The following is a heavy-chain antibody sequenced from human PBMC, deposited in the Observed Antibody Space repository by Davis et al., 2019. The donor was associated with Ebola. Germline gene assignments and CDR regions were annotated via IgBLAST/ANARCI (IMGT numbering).Heavy chain of an antibody. V-gene: IGHV1-24*01. CDR3: ATDFSGSYSTFDY. D-gene: IGHD1-26*01. CDR1: GYTLTELS. CDR2: FDPEYGET. Sequence: AASVKVSCKVSGYTLTELSMHWVRQAPGKGLEWMGGFDPEYGETIYAQKFQGRVTMTEDTSTDTDYMELTSLRSEDTAVYYCATDFSGSYSTFDYWGQGTLVTVPS. J-gene: IGHJ4*02.